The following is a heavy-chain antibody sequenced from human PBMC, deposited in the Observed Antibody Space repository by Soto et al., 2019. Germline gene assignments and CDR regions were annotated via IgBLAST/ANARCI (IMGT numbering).Heavy chain of an antibody. J-gene: IGHJ4*02. D-gene: IGHD1-1*01. CDR1: GFTFKNAW. CDR3: TTRTSVAKYYFDF. V-gene: IGHV3-15*01. CDR2: IQSWADGGTT. Sequence: EGQLVESGGGLVEPGETLRLSCAASGFTFKNAWMSWVRQAPGKGLVWFGRIQSWADGGTTEYGAPVKGRSSISRDAATHTLSLQINSRRTQDTAVSYDTTRTSVAKYYFDFWGQRTLGTVSS.